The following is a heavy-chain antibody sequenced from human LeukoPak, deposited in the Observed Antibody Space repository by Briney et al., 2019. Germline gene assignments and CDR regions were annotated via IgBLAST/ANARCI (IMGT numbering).Heavy chain of an antibody. CDR1: GGSISSSSYY. CDR2: IYYSGST. V-gene: IGHV4-61*01. J-gene: IGHJ2*01. Sequence: SETLSLTCTVSGGSISSSSYYWSWIRQPPGKGLEWIGYIYYSGSTNYNPSLKSRLTISVDTSKNQFSLKLSSVTAADTAVYYCASRGDCSGGSCYGYWYFDLWGRGTLVTVSS. CDR3: ASRGDCSGGSCYGYWYFDL. D-gene: IGHD2-15*01.